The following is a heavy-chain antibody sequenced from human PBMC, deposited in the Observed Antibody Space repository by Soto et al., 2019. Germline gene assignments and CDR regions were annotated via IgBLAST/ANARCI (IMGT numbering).Heavy chain of an antibody. D-gene: IGHD6-19*01. CDR2: ISGSGGST. V-gene: IGHV3-23*01. Sequence: EVQLLESGGGLVQPGGSLRLSCAASGFTFSSYAMSWVRQAPGKGLEWVSAISGSGGSTYYADSVKGRFTISRDNSKNTLYLQMNSLRAEDTAVYYCATKVDSSGWYSNYYYYYYMDVWGKGTTVTVSS. J-gene: IGHJ6*03. CDR1: GFTFSSYA. CDR3: ATKVDSSGWYSNYYYYYYMDV.